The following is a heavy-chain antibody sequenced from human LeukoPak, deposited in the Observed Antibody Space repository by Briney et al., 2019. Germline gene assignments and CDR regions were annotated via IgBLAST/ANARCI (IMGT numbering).Heavy chain of an antibody. J-gene: IGHJ4*02. CDR3: ARVPGLQQIDY. V-gene: IGHV4-34*01. D-gene: IGHD6-13*01. Sequence: PSETLSLTCAVYGGSFSGYYWSWIRQPPGKGLEWIGEINHSGSTNYNPSLKSRVTISVDTSKNQFSLKRSPVTAADTAVHYCARVPGLQQIDYWGQGTLVTVSS. CDR2: INHSGST. CDR1: GGSFSGYY.